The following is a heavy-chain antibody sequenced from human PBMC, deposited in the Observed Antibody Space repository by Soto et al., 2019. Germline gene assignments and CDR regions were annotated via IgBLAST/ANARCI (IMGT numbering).Heavy chain of an antibody. CDR2: TYYGSKWYN. Sequence: SQTLAVACAMSGYGVSINVSGFNWIRRSPSRGLEFLGRTYYGSKWYNDCAVSFESGITVSADTSKNQFSLQLNSVTPEHTAVYYSPRAMFVTPPLVPLSRHNCLEPCGKGHLVNVSS. CDR3: PRAMFVTPPLVPLSRHNCLEP. J-gene: IGHJ5*02. D-gene: IGHD6-13*01. V-gene: IGHV6-1*01. CDR1: GYGVSINVSG.